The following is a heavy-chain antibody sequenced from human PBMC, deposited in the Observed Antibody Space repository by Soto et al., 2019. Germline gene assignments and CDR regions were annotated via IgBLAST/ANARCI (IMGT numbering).Heavy chain of an antibody. CDR1: GFTFRSHW. Sequence: EVQLVESGGGLVQPGGSLRLSCAASGFTFRSHWMSWVRQAPGKGLEWVANIKQDGSEKYYVDSVKGRVTISRDNAKNSLYLQMNSLRAEDTAVYYCARADYYDSSGYYCGNWGHGTLVTVSS. J-gene: IGHJ4*01. V-gene: IGHV3-7*04. CDR2: IKQDGSEK. CDR3: ARADYYDSSGYYCGN. D-gene: IGHD3-22*01.